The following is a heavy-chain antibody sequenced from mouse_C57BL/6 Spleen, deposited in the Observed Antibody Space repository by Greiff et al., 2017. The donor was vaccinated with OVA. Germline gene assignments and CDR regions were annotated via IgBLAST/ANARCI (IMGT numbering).Heavy chain of an antibody. V-gene: IGHV5-6*01. CDR2: ISSGGSYT. CDR1: GFTFSSYG. J-gene: IGHJ3*01. CDR3: ARLDGNYVAY. D-gene: IGHD2-1*01. Sequence: VQVVESGGDLVKPGGSLKLSCAASGFTFSSYGMSWVRQTPDKRLEWVATISSGGSYTYYPDSVKGRFTISRDNAKNTLYLQMSSLKSEDTAMYDCARLDGNYVAYWGQGTLVTVSA.